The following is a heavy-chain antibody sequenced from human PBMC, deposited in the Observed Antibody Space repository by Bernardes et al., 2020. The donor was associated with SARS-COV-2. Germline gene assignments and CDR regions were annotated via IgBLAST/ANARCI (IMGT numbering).Heavy chain of an antibody. V-gene: IGHV3-53*01. CDR3: AKDLAWKGLAHSFDY. J-gene: IGHJ4*02. Sequence: GGSLRLSCAASGFTVSTKYMSWVRQAPGKGLEWVSVIYSGGDTYYADSVKGQFTISRDNSKNTVYLQMNSLRAEDTAVYYCAKDLAWKGLAHSFDYWGQGVLVTVSS. D-gene: IGHD3-16*01. CDR1: GFTVSTKY. CDR2: IYSGGDT.